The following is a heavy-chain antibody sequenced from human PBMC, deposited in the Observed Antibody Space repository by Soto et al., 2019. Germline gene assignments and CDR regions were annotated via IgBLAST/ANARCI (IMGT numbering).Heavy chain of an antibody. CDR3: ARAGGLGAVAVDY. Sequence: QLQLQESGSGLVKPSQTLSLTCAVSGGSISSGGYSWSWIRQPPGKGLEWIGYIYHSGSTYYNPSPKSRVTISVDRYKNQFSLKLSSVTAADTAVYSCARAGGLGAVAVDYWGQGTLVTVSS. J-gene: IGHJ4*02. CDR2: IYHSGST. V-gene: IGHV4-30-2*01. CDR1: GGSISSGGYS. D-gene: IGHD6-19*01.